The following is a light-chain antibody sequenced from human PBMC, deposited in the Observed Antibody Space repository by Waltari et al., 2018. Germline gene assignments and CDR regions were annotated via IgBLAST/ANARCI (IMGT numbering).Light chain of an antibody. V-gene: IGKV1-5*03. CDR1: DSITDW. J-gene: IGKJ1*01. CDR3: QQYNNYPKT. Sequence: DIQLTQSPSTLSAFVGDRVTITCRASDSITDWLAWYQQRPGQAPKLLIYKASTLQSGVPPRFSGSGSGTEFTLTISSLQPEDFGIYYCQQYNNYPKTFGQGTKEEIK. CDR2: KAS.